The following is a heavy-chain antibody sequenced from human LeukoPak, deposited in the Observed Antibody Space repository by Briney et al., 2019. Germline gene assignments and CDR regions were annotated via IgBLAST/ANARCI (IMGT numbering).Heavy chain of an antibody. J-gene: IGHJ5*02. CDR1: GYKLTNNW. CDR3: VRFALTSSLDH. CDR2: IYPGYSDA. V-gene: IGHV5-51*01. Sequence: GASLKISCKISGYKLTNNWIGWVRQVPGKSLAWMGLIYPGYSDAKYSPSFQGQVTLSVDASISTAYLQLSGLRASDTAIYYCVRFALTSSLDHWGQGTLVTVSS. D-gene: IGHD6-13*01.